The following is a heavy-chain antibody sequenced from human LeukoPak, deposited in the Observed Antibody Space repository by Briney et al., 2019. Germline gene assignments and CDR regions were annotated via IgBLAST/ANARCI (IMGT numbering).Heavy chain of an antibody. CDR3: AKELGSGWYSCDY. J-gene: IGHJ4*02. Sequence: PGGFLRLSCAASGFTFSNYGIHWVRQAPGKGLEWVALISYEGSNKYYADSVKGRFTISRDNSKNTAYLQLNSLRAEDTALYYCAKELGSGWYSCDYWGQGTLVTVSS. CDR2: ISYEGSNK. D-gene: IGHD6-19*01. CDR1: GFTFSNYG. V-gene: IGHV3-30*18.